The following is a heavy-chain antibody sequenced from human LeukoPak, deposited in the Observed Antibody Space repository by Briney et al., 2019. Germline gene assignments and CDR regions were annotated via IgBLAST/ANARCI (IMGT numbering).Heavy chain of an antibody. CDR2: ISGSGSST. Sequence: GGSLRLSCAASGFTFSNYAMSWVRQAPGKGLEWVSAISGSGSSTFYADSVKGRFTISRDNSRNTLYVQMNSLRAEDTAVYYCARQRSSTSCQGYFDYWGQGALVTVSS. CDR1: GFTFSNYA. D-gene: IGHD2-2*01. CDR3: ARQRSSTSCQGYFDY. J-gene: IGHJ4*02. V-gene: IGHV3-23*01.